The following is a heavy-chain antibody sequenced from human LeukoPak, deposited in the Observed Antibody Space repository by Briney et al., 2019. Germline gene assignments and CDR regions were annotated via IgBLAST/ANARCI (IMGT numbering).Heavy chain of an antibody. V-gene: IGHV3-23*01. CDR2: ISGSAHKI. CDR3: AGRPTGYSSGYVY. CDR1: GFTFSDYA. D-gene: IGHD5-18*01. Sequence: PGGSLRLSCVVSGFTFSDYAMSWVRQAPEKGRDWVSVISGSAHKIRYADSVKGRFTISRDNSENTVYLQMNNLRAEDTALYYCAGRPTGYSSGYVYWGQGALVTVYS. J-gene: IGHJ4*02.